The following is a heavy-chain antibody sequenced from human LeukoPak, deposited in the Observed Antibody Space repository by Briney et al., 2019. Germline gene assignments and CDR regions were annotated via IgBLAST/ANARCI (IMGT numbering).Heavy chain of an antibody. J-gene: IGHJ4*02. V-gene: IGHV3-30*02. Sequence: GGSLGLSCAASGFIFSTYGMYWVRQAPGKGLEWVAFIRHDGSIKNYADSVKGRSTISRDNSKNTLYLQMNSLRAEDAAVYYCAKDSLADIDYWGQGTLVTVSS. CDR1: GFIFSTYG. D-gene: IGHD3-16*01. CDR3: AKDSLADIDY. CDR2: IRHDGSIK.